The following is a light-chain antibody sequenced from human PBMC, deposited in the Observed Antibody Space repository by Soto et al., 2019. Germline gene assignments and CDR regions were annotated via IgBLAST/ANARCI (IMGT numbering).Light chain of an antibody. J-gene: IGKJ1*01. V-gene: IGKV3-15*01. CDR2: GAS. CDR1: ETLNTN. CDR3: QQYKNWPPLT. Sequence: EIVMTQSPGTLSVSPGERATLSCRASETLNTNLAWYQQRPGQAPRLLIYGASTRATGVPARFTGSGSGTDFTLTTSSLQLEDFSVYFCQQYKNWPPLTFGQGTKVDI.